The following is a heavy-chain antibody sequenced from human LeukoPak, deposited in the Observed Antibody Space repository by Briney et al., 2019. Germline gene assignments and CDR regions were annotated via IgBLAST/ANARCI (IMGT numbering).Heavy chain of an antibody. CDR3: ARELQWNYDFWSGYSNGRDYYYYMDV. J-gene: IGHJ6*03. CDR2: INPNSGGT. D-gene: IGHD3-3*01. CDR1: GGTFSSYA. Sequence: GASVKVSCKASGGTFSSYAISWVRQAPGQGLEWMGWINPNSGGTNYAQKFQGRVTMTRDTSISTAYMELSRLRSDDTAVYYCARELQWNYDFWSGYSNGRDYYYYMDVWGKGTTVTVSS. V-gene: IGHV1-2*02.